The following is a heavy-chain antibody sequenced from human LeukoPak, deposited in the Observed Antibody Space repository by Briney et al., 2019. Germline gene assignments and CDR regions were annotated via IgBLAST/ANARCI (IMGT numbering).Heavy chain of an antibody. Sequence: ASVKVSCKASGYTFTSYAMNWARQAPGQGLEWMGWINTNTGNPTYAQGFTGRFVFSLDTSVSTAYLQISSLKAEDTAVYYCARAVSSAAPPTNWFDPWGQGTLVTVSS. D-gene: IGHD6-13*01. CDR3: ARAVSSAAPPTNWFDP. J-gene: IGHJ5*02. CDR1: GYTFTSYA. CDR2: INTNTGNP. V-gene: IGHV7-4-1*02.